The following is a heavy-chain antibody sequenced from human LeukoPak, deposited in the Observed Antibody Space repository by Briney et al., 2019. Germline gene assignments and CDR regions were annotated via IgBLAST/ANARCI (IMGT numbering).Heavy chain of an antibody. V-gene: IGHV1-69*04. Sequence: SVKVSCKASGGTFSSYAISWVRQAPGQGLEWMGRIIPILGIANYAQKFQGRVTITADKSTSTAYMELSSLRSEDTAVYYCARVGYCSSTSCHAKHYYYYYGMDVWGQGTTVTVPS. CDR2: IIPILGIA. CDR3: ARVGYCSSTSCHAKHYYYYYGMDV. CDR1: GGTFSSYA. J-gene: IGHJ6*02. D-gene: IGHD2-2*01.